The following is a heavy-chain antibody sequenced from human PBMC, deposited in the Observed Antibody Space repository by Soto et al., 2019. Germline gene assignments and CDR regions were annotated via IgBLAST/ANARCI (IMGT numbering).Heavy chain of an antibody. CDR3: ARDAHGMDV. CDR1: GFTFSDYD. V-gene: IGHV3-33*01. CDR2: IWYDGSNK. Sequence: QVQLVESGGGVVQPGRSLRLSCAASGFTFSDYDMHWIRQAPGKGLEWVAVIWYDGSNKYYADSVKGRFTISRDNSKNALYLQMNSLRAEDTAVYYGARDAHGMDVWGQGTTVTVSS. J-gene: IGHJ6*02.